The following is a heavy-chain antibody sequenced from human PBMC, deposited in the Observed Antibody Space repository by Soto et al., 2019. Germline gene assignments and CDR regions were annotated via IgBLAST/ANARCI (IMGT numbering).Heavy chain of an antibody. D-gene: IGHD6-6*01. V-gene: IGHV1-3*01. J-gene: IGHJ6*02. CDR1: GCSFTSYA. CDR3: ARVLSSSSFYYYYDMDV. Sequence: GAAGQVCCKATGCSFTSYAMNWVRQAPGQRLEWMGWINAGNGNTKYSQKFQGRVTITRDTSASTAYMELSSLRSEDTAVYYCARVLSSSSFYYYYDMDVWGQGTTVTVSS. CDR2: INAGNGNT.